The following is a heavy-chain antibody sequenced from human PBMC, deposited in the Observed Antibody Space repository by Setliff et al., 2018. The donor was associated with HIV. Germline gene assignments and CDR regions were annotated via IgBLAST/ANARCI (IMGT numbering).Heavy chain of an antibody. CDR1: RYSFTSYW. V-gene: IGHV5-51*01. J-gene: IGHJ4*02. CDR2: IYPADSDT. D-gene: IGHD3-10*01. Sequence: GESLKISCQGLRYSFTSYWIGWVRQMPGKGLEWMGIIYPADSDTRYSPSFQGQVTISADKSISTAYLQWSSLKASDTAMYYCARHGQYGSGSYYNRPFDFWGQGTLVTVSS. CDR3: ARHGQYGSGSYYNRPFDF.